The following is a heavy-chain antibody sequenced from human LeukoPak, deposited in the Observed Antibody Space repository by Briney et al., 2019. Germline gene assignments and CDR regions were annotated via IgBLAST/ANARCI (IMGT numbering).Heavy chain of an antibody. CDR2: IYHSGST. V-gene: IGHV4-30-2*01. J-gene: IGHJ5*01. CDR1: GGSISGGGYS. CDR3: VRHDGRGGATMGAFDS. Sequence: SQTLSLTCAVSGGSISGGGYSWSWIRQPPGKGLEWIGYIYHSGSTYYSPSLKSRVTISVDRSKNQFSLKLSSVTAADTAVYYCVRHDGRGGATMGAFDSWGQGSLVTVSS. D-gene: IGHD4/OR15-4a*01.